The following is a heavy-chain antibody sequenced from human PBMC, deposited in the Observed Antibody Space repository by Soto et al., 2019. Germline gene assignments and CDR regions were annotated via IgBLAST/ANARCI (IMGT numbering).Heavy chain of an antibody. J-gene: IGHJ4*02. CDR3: ARLRYFGEFDY. CDR1: GFTFSSNV. Sequence: GGSLRLSCAASGFTFSSNVMSWVRQAPGKGLEWVSAISGGGGTIYYADSVKGRFTISRDNSKNTLFVQMNSLRAEDTAVYYCARLRYFGEFDYWGQGTLVTVSS. V-gene: IGHV3-23*01. D-gene: IGHD3-9*01. CDR2: ISGGGGTI.